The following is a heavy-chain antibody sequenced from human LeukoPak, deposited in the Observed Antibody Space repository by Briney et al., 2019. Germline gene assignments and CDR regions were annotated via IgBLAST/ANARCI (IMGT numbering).Heavy chain of an antibody. CDR3: SRGRVKLWLYPRRDD. Sequence: GGSLKLSCAASGFTFSGSAMHWVRQAPGQGLEWVGFIRSKAYGGTTEYAAPDKGRFILARDDSKGIAYLQIGSVRTEETAVYYCSRGRVKLWLYPRRDDWGQGTAVIVFS. D-gene: IGHD3-10*01. CDR2: IRSKAYGGTT. CDR1: GFTFSGSA. V-gene: IGHV3-49*04. J-gene: IGHJ6*02.